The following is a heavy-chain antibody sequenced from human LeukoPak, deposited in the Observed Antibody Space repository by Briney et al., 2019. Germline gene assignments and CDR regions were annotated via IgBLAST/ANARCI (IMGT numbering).Heavy chain of an antibody. CDR3: AKDSHYYYYGMDV. J-gene: IGHJ6*02. V-gene: IGHV3-21*01. CDR1: GFTFNTFN. Sequence: GGSLRLSCAASGFTFNTFNMNWVRQAPGKGLEWVSSITSGGDYIYYADSVKGRFTTSRDNSKNTLYLQMNSLRAEDTAVYYCAKDSHYYYYGMDVWGQGTTVTVSS. CDR2: ITSGGDYI.